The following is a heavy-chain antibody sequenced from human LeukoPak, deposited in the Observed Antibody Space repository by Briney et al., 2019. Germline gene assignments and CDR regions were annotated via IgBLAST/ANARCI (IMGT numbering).Heavy chain of an antibody. J-gene: IGHJ4*02. CDR2: INPSGGST. CDR3: AGPLSISSSSLDY. Sequence: GASVKVSCKASGYTFTSYGISWVRQAPGQGLEWMGIINPSGGSTSYAQKFQGRVTMTRDTSTSTVYMELSSLRSEDTAVYYCAGPLSISSSSLDYWGQGTLVTVSS. D-gene: IGHD6-6*01. V-gene: IGHV1-46*01. CDR1: GYTFTSYG.